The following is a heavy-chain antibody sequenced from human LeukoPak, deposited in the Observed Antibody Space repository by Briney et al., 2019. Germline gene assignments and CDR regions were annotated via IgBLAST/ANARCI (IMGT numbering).Heavy chain of an antibody. V-gene: IGHV3-30*18. J-gene: IGHJ4*02. Sequence: GGSLRLSCAASGFTFSSYGMHWVRQAPGKGLEWVAVISYDGSNKYYADSVKGRFTISRDNSKNTLYLQMNSLRAEDTAVYYCAKHIAARLGGFDYWGQGTLVTVSS. CDR2: ISYDGSNK. D-gene: IGHD6-6*01. CDR3: AKHIAARLGGFDY. CDR1: GFTFSSYG.